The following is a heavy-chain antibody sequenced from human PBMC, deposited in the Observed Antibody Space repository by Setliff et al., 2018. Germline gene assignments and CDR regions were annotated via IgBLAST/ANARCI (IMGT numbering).Heavy chain of an antibody. Sequence: PEETLSLTCTVSGGSISNYHWSWIRQPAGKGLEWIGRIYTSGSTNYNPSLKSRVTMSVDTSKNQFSLKLSSVTAADTAVYYCARKGISALSGAFDMWGQGTMVTVSS. CDR2: IYTSGST. CDR1: GGSISNYH. D-gene: IGHD1-26*01. CDR3: ARKGISALSGAFDM. V-gene: IGHV4-4*07. J-gene: IGHJ3*02.